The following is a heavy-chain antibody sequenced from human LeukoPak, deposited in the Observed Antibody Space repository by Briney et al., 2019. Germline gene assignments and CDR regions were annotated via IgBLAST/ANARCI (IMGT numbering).Heavy chain of an antibody. J-gene: IGHJ4*02. D-gene: IGHD1-1*01. CDR1: GFTFSTYG. V-gene: IGHV3-30*02. Sequence: GGSLRLSCAASGFTFSTYGMHWVRQAPGKGLEWVAFIQYDGSNKYYADSVKGRFTISRDNSKNALYLQTNSLRAEDTAMYYCAKDQQLEPFHYWGQGTLVTVSS. CDR3: AKDQQLEPFHY. CDR2: IQYDGSNK.